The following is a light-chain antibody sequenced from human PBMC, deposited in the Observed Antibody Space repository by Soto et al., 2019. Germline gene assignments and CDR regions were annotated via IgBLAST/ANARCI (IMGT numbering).Light chain of an antibody. CDR2: DAS. CDR3: QQYDNLSALT. J-gene: IGKJ4*01. Sequence: DIRMTQSPSSLSSWVGDIFTITCQSSQDISNYLNWYQQKPGKAPKLLIYDASNLETGVPSRFSGSGSGTDFTFTISSLQPEDIATYYCQQYDNLSALTFGGGTKVDIK. V-gene: IGKV1-33*01. CDR1: QDISNY.